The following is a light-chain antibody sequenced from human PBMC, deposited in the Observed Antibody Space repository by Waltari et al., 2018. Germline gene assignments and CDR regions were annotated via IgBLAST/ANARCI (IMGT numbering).Light chain of an antibody. CDR1: SGDVGNYNL. J-gene: IGLJ2*01. V-gene: IGLV2-23*02. Sequence: QSTLTQPASVSGSLGQSITISCIGTSGDVGNYNLVSWYQQHPGKAPKFMIYGVNKRPSGVSNRFSGSKSGNTASRTISGRQGEDEAIYFCSSYAAYNTVIFGGGTKVTVL. CDR2: GVN. CDR3: SSYAAYNTVI.